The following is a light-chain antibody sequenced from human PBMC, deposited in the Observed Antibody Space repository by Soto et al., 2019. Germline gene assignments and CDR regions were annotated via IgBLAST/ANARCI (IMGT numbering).Light chain of an antibody. CDR3: HQSYSSLYT. V-gene: IGKV1-39*01. CDR2: AST. J-gene: IGKJ2*01. CDR1: QSINSY. Sequence: DIQVTQSPSSLSASVGDRVTVTCRTSQSINSYLNWYQQKPGKAPKLLIYASTNLQSGVPARFSWSGFATYFSVTISSLQPEDLATYYCHQSYSSLYTFGQGTKLEIK.